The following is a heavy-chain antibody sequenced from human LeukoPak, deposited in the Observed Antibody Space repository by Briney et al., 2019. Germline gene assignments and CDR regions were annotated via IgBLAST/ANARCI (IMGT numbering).Heavy chain of an antibody. D-gene: IGHD6-13*01. V-gene: IGHV3-23*01. CDR2: VSGSGSTT. CDR3: AKDRRSAEPALSYFDY. Sequence: GGSLRLSCAASGFTFSGYAMSWVRQAPRKGLEWVSAVSGSGSTTYYADSVKGRFTISRDNSENTLYLQMNSLRAEDTAVYYCAKDRRSAEPALSYFDYWGQGTLVTVSS. J-gene: IGHJ4*02. CDR1: GFTFSGYA.